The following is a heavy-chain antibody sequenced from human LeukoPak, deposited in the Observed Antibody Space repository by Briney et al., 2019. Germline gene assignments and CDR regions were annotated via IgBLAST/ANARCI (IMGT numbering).Heavy chain of an antibody. CDR3: ARGYSVY. D-gene: IGHD2-21*01. Sequence: GGSLRLSCAASGFTFSSYAMHWVRQAPGKGLEWVAVISYDGSNKYYADSVKGRFTISRDNAKNSLYLQMNSLRAEDTAMYYCARGYSVYWGQGTLVTVSS. CDR1: GFTFSSYA. CDR2: ISYDGSNK. J-gene: IGHJ4*02. V-gene: IGHV3-30-3*01.